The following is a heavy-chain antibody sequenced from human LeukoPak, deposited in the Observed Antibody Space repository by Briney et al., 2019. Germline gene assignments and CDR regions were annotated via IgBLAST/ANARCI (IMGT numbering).Heavy chain of an antibody. CDR2: INPNSGGT. D-gene: IGHD6-13*01. CDR3: ARDLRSSSWYFY. V-gene: IGHV1-2*02. J-gene: IGHJ4*02. Sequence: ASVKVSCKASGYTFTGYYMHWMRQAPGQGLEWMGWINPNSGGTNYAQKFQGRVTMTRDTSISTAHMELSRLRSDDTAVYYCARDLRSSSWYFYWGQGTLVTVSS. CDR1: GYTFTGYY.